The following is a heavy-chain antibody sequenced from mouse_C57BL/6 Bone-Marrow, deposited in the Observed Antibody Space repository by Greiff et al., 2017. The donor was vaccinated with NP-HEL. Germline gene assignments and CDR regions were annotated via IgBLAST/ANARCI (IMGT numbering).Heavy chain of an antibody. CDR1: GYTFTEYT. CDR3: ARHEEAYYSNFWYFDV. D-gene: IGHD2-5*01. J-gene: IGHJ1*03. Sequence: VQFQQSGAELVKPGASVKLSCKASGYTFTEYTIHWVKQRSGQGLEWIGWFYPGSGSIKYNEKFKDKATLTADKSSSTVYMELSRLTSEDSAVYFCARHEEAYYSNFWYFDVWGTGTTVTVSS. CDR2: FYPGSGSI. V-gene: IGHV1-62-2*01.